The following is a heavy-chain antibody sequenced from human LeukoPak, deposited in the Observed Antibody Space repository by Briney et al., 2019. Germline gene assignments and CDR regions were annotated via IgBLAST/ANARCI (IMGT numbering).Heavy chain of an antibody. CDR2: IYSSGST. J-gene: IGHJ2*01. CDR3: ARGSKGSSWPGGYFDL. CDR1: GGSISGYY. Sequence: SETLSLTCTVSGGSISGYYWSWVRQPPGEGLECIGYIYSSGSTNHNPSLKSRVTISVATSNNQFSLKLSSVTAADTAVYYCARGSKGSSWPGGYFDLWGRGTLVTVSS. D-gene: IGHD6-13*01. V-gene: IGHV4-59*01.